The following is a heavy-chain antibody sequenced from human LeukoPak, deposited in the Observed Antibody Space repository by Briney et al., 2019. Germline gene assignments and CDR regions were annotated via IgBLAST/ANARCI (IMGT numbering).Heavy chain of an antibody. CDR1: GFTFSSYA. CDR2: ISDGGSDK. J-gene: IGHJ4*02. V-gene: IGHV3-30-3*01. D-gene: IGHD2-21*02. Sequence: GGSLRLSCAASGFTFSSYAMHWVRQAPDKGLEWMAVISDGGSDKYYADSVRGRFTISRDNYENTLSLQMSSLRAEDTAVYYCARGISSGIVVTAIAYWGQGTLVTVSS. CDR3: ARGISSGIVVTAIAY.